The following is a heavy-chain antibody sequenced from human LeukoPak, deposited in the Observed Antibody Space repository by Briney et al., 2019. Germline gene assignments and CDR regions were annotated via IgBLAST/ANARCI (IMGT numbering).Heavy chain of an antibody. J-gene: IGHJ3*02. CDR2: IYPGDSDT. V-gene: IGHV5-51*01. CDR1: GYTFTNYW. CDR3: ARRRYYDFWSGYHDAFDI. Sequence: RGESLKISCKGSGYTFTNYWIGWVRQMPGKGLEWMGIIYPGDSDTRYSPSFQGQVTISADKSISTAYLQWSSLKASDTAMYYCARRRYYDFWSGYHDAFDIWGQGTMVTVSS. D-gene: IGHD3-3*01.